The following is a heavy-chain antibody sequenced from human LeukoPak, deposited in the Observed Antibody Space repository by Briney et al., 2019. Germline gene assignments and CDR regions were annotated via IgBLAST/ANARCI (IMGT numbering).Heavy chain of an antibody. CDR2: IIPIFGIA. D-gene: IGHD5-18*01. J-gene: IGHJ5*02. CDR3: AREGVDTAMVNGWFDP. CDR1: GGTFSSYA. V-gene: IGHV1-69*04. Sequence: SVTVSCKASGGTFSSYAISWVRQAPGQGLEWMGRIIPIFGIANYAQKFQGRVTITADKSTSTAYTELSSLRSEDTAVYYCAREGVDTAMVNGWFDPWGQGTLVTVSS.